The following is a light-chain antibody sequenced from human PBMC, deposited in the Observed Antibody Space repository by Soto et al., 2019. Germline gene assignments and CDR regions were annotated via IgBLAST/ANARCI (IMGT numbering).Light chain of an antibody. J-gene: IGLJ1*01. CDR3: SSYTSSTTLV. CDR1: SSDVGAYDY. CDR2: AVS. Sequence: QSALTQPASVSGSPGQSITISCTGTSSDVGAYDYVTWYQQHPGKAPQLLIYAVSHRPSGGSIRFSGSKSGNTASLSISGLQAGDEADYYCSSYTSSTTLVFGTGTKLTVL. V-gene: IGLV2-14*01.